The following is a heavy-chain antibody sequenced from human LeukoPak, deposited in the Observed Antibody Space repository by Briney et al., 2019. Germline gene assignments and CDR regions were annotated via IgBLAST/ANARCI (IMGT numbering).Heavy chain of an antibody. V-gene: IGHV4-4*07. CDR3: ASYNLTLPALDY. CDR1: GGSISSYY. CDR2: IYTSGST. J-gene: IGHJ4*02. Sequence: SETLSLTCTVSGGSISSYYWSWIRQPAGKGLEWIGRIYTSGSTNYNPSLKSRVTMSVDTSKNQFSLKLSSVTAADTAVYYCASYNLTLPALDYWGQGTVVTVSS. D-gene: IGHD1-14*01.